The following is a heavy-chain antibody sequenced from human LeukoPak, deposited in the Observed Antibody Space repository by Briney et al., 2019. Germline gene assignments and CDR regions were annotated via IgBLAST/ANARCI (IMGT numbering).Heavy chain of an antibody. Sequence: ASVKVSCKASGYTFTGYYMHWVRQAPGQGPEWMGWINPNSGGTNYAQKFQGRVTMTRDTSISTAYMELSRLRSDDTAVYYCARDPQYYYGSGSYYYYGMDVWGQGTTVTVSS. CDR2: INPNSGGT. J-gene: IGHJ6*02. V-gene: IGHV1-2*02. CDR3: ARDPQYYYGSGSYYYYGMDV. D-gene: IGHD3-10*01. CDR1: GYTFTGYY.